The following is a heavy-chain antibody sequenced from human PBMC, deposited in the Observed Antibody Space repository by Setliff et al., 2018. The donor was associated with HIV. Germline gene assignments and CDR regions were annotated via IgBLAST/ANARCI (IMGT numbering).Heavy chain of an antibody. CDR2: IYHSGNT. J-gene: IGHJ4*02. CDR1: GGSFSGYS. Sequence: PSETLSLTCAVYGGSFSGYSWSWIRQPPGKGLEWIGYIYHSGNTYYNPSLKSRVSISVDRSKNHFSLRLSSVTAADTAVYYCARGGSRGSWYWDYWGQGTLVTVSS. CDR3: ARGGSRGSWYWDY. D-gene: IGHD6-13*01. V-gene: IGHV4-30-2*01.